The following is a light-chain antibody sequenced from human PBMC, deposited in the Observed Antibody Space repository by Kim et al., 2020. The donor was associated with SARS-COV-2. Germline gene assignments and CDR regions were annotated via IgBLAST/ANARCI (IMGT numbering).Light chain of an antibody. CDR2: STF. J-gene: IGKJ2*01. CDR3: QQHGASPVT. Sequence: SPGERATLSCRASQSVTSRYLAWYQQKPGQGPRLLIYSTFIRATGIPDRFSGSGSGTDFTLTINRLGPEDFVVYYCQQHGASPVTFGQGTRLEI. V-gene: IGKV3-20*01. CDR1: QSVTSRY.